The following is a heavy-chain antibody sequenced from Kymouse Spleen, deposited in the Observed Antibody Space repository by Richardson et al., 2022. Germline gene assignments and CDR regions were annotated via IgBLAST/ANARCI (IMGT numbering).Heavy chain of an antibody. D-gene: IGHD1-26*01. CDR2: INAGNGNT. Sequence: QVQLVQSGAEVKKPGASVKVSCKASGYTFTSYAMHWVRQAPGQRLEWMGWINAGNGNTKYSQKFQGRVTITRDTSASTAYMELSSLRSEDTAVYYCARDQGATGAFDIWGQGTMVTVSS. J-gene: IGHJ3*02. CDR3: ARDQGATGAFDI. CDR1: GYTFTSYA. V-gene: IGHV1-3*01.